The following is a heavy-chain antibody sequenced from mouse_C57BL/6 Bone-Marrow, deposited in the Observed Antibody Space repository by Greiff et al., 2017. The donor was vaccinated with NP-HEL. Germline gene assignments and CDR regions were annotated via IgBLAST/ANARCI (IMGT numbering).Heavy chain of an antibody. J-gene: IGHJ1*03. CDR1: GFNIKDDY. CDR2: IDPENGDT. Sequence: EVKLVESGAELVRPGASVKLSCTASGFNIKDDYMHWVKQRPEQGLEWIGWIDPENGDTEYASKFQGKATITADTSSNTAYLQLSSLTSEDTAVYYCTTGIYYDYDGWYFDVWGTGTTVTVSS. D-gene: IGHD2-4*01. CDR3: TTGIYYDYDGWYFDV. V-gene: IGHV14-4*01.